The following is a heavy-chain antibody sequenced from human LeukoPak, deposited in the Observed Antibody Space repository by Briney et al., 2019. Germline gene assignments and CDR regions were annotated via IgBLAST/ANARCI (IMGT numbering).Heavy chain of an antibody. J-gene: IGHJ5*02. CDR3: AKVTDDSSGYNWFDP. V-gene: IGHV3-9*01. CDR2: ISWNSGSI. D-gene: IGHD3-22*01. Sequence: PGGSLRLSCAASGFTFRNYWMSWVRQAPGKGLEWVSGISWNSGSIGYADSVKGRFTISRDNAKNSLYLQMNSLRAEDTAVYYCAKVTDDSSGYNWFDPWGQGTLVTVSS. CDR1: GFTFRNYW.